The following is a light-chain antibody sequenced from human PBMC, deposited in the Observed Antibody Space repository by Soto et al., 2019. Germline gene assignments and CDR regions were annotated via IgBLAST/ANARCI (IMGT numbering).Light chain of an antibody. V-gene: IGLV2-14*01. Sequence: QSALTQPPSASGSPGQSVTISCTGTSSDVGGYNHVSWYQQHPSKAPKLMIYEVSNRPSGVSNRFSGSKSGNTASLTISGLQAEDEADYYCSSYTSSSTLGVFGTGTKVTVL. CDR3: SSYTSSSTLGV. CDR1: SSDVGGYNH. CDR2: EVS. J-gene: IGLJ1*01.